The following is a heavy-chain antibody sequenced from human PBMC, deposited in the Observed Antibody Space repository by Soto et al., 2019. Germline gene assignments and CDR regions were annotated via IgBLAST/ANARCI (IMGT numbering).Heavy chain of an antibody. V-gene: IGHV4-59*02. Sequence: TSETLSLTCTVSGGSVSSYYWSWIRQPPGKGLEWIGYIYYSGSTNYNPSLKSRVTISVDTSKNQFSLKLSSVTAADTAVYYCARLPYARWRSGRIDYWGQGTLVTVSS. J-gene: IGHJ4*02. CDR3: ARLPYARWRSGRIDY. D-gene: IGHD2-15*01. CDR2: IYYSGST. CDR1: GGSVSSYY.